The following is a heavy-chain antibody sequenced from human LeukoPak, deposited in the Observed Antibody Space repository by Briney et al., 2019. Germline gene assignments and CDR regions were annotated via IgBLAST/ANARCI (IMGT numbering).Heavy chain of an antibody. CDR1: RFTFSGFW. J-gene: IGHJ3*01. CDR3: ARSSYSSSSSV. Sequence: PGGSLRLSCAVSRFTFSGFWMSWSRQAPGKGLEWVASINSDGSEGYYADVVKGRFTISRDNAKNSLYLQINSLRAEDTAVYYCARSSYSSSSSVWGQGTMVTVSS. V-gene: IGHV3-7*03. D-gene: IGHD6-6*01. CDR2: INSDGSEG.